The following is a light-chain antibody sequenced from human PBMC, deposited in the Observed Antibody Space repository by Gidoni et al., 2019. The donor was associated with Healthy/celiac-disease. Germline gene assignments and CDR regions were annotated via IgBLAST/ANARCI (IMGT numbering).Light chain of an antibody. V-gene: IGKV2-30*01. CDR1: QSLVYTGGNTY. CDR2: KVS. CDR3: MQGTHWPYT. Sequence: DVVMTQSPLSLPVTLGQPASIPCRSSQSLVYTGGNTYLIWFQQRPGQSPRRLIYKVSNRDSGVPDRFSGSGSGTDFTLKISRVEAEDVGVYYCMQGTHWPYTFGQGTKLEIK. J-gene: IGKJ2*01.